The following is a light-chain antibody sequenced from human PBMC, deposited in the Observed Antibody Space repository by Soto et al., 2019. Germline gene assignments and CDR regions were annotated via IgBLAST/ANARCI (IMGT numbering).Light chain of an antibody. CDR2: DAS. V-gene: IGKV1-5*01. CDR1: QTIGSW. CDR3: QQYDNYPLT. Sequence: DIQMTQSPSTLSASVGDRVTITCRASQTIGSWLAWYQQKPGTAPKLLIYDASTLESGVPSRFSGSGSGTEFTLTISRLQPDDFATYYCQQYDNYPLTFGGGTKVEIK. J-gene: IGKJ4*01.